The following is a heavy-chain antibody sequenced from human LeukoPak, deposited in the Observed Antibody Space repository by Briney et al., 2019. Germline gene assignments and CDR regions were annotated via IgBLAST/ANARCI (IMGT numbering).Heavy chain of an antibody. CDR3: AKVSTMVRGVIKGGFDY. Sequence: GGSLRLSCAASGFTFSSYWMSWVRQAPGKGLEWVSAISGSGGSTYCADSVKGRFTISRDNSKNTLYLQMNSLRAEDTAVYYCAKVSTMVRGVIKGGFDYWGQGTLVTVSS. V-gene: IGHV3-23*01. J-gene: IGHJ4*02. CDR2: ISGSGGST. D-gene: IGHD3-10*01. CDR1: GFTFSSYW.